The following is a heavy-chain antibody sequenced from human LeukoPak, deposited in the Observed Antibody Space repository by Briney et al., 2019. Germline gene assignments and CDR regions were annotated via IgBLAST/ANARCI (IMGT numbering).Heavy chain of an antibody. J-gene: IGHJ4*02. V-gene: IGHV1-2*02. Sequence: ASVKVSCKASGYTFTGYYMHWVRQAPGQGLEWMGWINPNSGGTNYAQKFQGRVTMTRDTSISTAYMELSRLRSDDTAVYYCARGRVGYEDLNPYYFDYWGQGTLVTVSS. CDR1: GYTFTGYY. CDR2: INPNSGGT. D-gene: IGHD5-12*01. CDR3: ARGRVGYEDLNPYYFDY.